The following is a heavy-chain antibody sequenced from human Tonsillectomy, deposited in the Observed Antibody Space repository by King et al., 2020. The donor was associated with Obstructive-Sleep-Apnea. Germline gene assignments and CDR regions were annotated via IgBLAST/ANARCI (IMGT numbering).Heavy chain of an antibody. D-gene: IGHD6-13*01. Sequence: VQLVESGGGLVKPGGSLRLSCAASGFTFSTYTMNWVRQAPGKGLEWFSSISCRSSFIYYADSVKGRFTVSRDNAKNSLYLQMNSLRAEDTAVYYCASRAAAGTGPNWFDPWGQGTLVTVSS. CDR2: ISCRSSFI. V-gene: IGHV3-21*01. CDR3: ASRAAAGTGPNWFDP. J-gene: IGHJ5*02. CDR1: GFTFSTYT.